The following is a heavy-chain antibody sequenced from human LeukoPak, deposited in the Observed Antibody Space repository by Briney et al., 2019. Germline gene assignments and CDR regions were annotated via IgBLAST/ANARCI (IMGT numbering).Heavy chain of an antibody. CDR2: IYYSRST. CDR3: ARFPPTDAFDI. Sequence: SETLSLTCTVSGGSISSSSYYWGWIRQPPGKGLEWIGSIYYSRSTYYNPSLKSRVTISVDTSKNQFSLKLSSVTAADTAVYYCARFPPTDAFDIWGQGTMVTVSS. J-gene: IGHJ3*02. V-gene: IGHV4-39*01. CDR1: GGSISSSSYY.